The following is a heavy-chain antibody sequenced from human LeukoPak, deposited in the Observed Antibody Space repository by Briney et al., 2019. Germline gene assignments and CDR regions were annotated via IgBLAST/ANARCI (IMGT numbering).Heavy chain of an antibody. CDR1: GFTFSNAW. V-gene: IGHV3-15*01. CDR2: IKSKTDGGTT. Sequence: GGSLRLSCAASGFTFSNAWMSWVRQAPGKGLEWVGRIKSKTDGGTTDYAAPVKGRFTISRDDSKNTLYLQMNSLKTEDTAVYYCTTDRDNCDSSGYDYWGQGTLVTVSS. D-gene: IGHD3-22*01. CDR3: TTDRDNCDSSGYDY. J-gene: IGHJ4*02.